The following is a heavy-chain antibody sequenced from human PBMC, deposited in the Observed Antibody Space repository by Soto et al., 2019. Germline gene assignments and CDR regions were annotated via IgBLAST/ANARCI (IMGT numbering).Heavy chain of an antibody. Sequence: GGSLRLSCAASGFTFSSYAMSWVRQAPGKGLEWVSAISGSGGSTYYADSVKGRFTISRDNSKNTLYLQMNSLRAEDTAVYYCAKYPYYDYIWVSYRPFDYWGQGTLVTVSS. D-gene: IGHD3-16*02. CDR2: ISGSGGST. J-gene: IGHJ4*02. CDR1: GFTFSSYA. CDR3: AKYPYYDYIWVSYRPFDY. V-gene: IGHV3-23*01.